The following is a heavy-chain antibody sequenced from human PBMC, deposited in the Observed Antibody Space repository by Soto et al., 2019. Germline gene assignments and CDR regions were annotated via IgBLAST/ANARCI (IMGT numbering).Heavy chain of an antibody. J-gene: IGHJ6*02. CDR2: ISGSGSPT. V-gene: IGHV3-23*01. Sequence: GGSLRLSCAASGFTFSNYAMTWVRQAPGRGLQWVSAISGSGSPTYYADSVKGRFTISRDNSKNTLYLQMNSLRADDTAVYYCARDMSGGTYNYYYGMDVWGQGTTVTVSS. CDR1: GFTFSNYA. D-gene: IGHD1-26*01. CDR3: ARDMSGGTYNYYYGMDV.